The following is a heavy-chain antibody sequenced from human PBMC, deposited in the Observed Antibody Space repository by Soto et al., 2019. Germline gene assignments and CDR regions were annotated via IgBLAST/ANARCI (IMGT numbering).Heavy chain of an antibody. V-gene: IGHV4-39*01. J-gene: IGHJ6*03. D-gene: IGHD2-15*01. Sequence: QLQLQESGPGLVKPSETLSLTCIVSGDSISRSKSYWGWIRQPPEKGLEWIGTIYYTGSTYNNPSLKSRVTMSVDTSKNQFSLKLSSVTAADTAVYFCARHHTESLYYFYMAVWGKGTTVTVSS. CDR1: GDSISRSKSY. CDR2: IYYTGST. CDR3: ARHHTESLYYFYMAV.